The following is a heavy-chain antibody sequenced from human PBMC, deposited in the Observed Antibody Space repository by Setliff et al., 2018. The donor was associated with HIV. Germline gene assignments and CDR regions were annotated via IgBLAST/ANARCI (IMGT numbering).Heavy chain of an antibody. D-gene: IGHD2-21*02. V-gene: IGHV4-39*02. CDR1: GGSISSSSYY. J-gene: IGHJ4*02. Sequence: PSETLSLTCTVSGGSISSSSYYWGWIRPPPGKVLEWIGSGHYTGNTYISPSLKSRATISLDASKKNISLKLTSVTSADTAVYYCEREGDGIDFWGQGTLVTVSS. CDR3: EREGDGIDF. CDR2: GHYTGNT.